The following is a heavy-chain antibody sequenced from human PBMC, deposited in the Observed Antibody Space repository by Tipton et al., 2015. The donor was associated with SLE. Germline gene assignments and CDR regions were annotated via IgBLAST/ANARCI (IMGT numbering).Heavy chain of an antibody. CDR3: ARVGVVAVAAIPYYYGMGV. CDR2: ISAYNGNT. J-gene: IGHJ6*02. Sequence: QLVQSGAEVKKPGASVKVSCKASGYTFTNYGISWVRQAPGQGLEWMGWISAYNGNTNYAQKLQGRVTMTTDTSTSTAYMELRSLRSDDTAVYYCARVGVVAVAAIPYYYGMGVWGQGTTVTVSS. CDR1: GYTFTNYG. D-gene: IGHD2-15*01. V-gene: IGHV1-18*01.